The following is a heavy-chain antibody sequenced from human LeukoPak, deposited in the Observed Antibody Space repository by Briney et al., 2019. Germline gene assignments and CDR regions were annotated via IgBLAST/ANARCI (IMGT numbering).Heavy chain of an antibody. CDR3: ATTGYSSSPTTLVY. J-gene: IGHJ4*02. CDR2: IYYSGST. V-gene: IGHV4-61*05. Sequence: NASETLSLTCTVSGDSISTGNYWGWIRQPPGKGLEWIGYIYYSGSTNYNPSLKSRVTISVDKSKNHFSLKLSSVTAADTAVYYCATTGYSSSPTTLVYWGQGTLVTVSS. D-gene: IGHD6-13*01. CDR1: GDSISTGNY.